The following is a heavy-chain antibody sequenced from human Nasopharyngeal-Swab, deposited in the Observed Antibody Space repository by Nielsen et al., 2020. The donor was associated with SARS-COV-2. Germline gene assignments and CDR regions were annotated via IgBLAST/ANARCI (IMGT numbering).Heavy chain of an antibody. D-gene: IGHD3-22*01. Sequence: SETLSFPCTALGASISGSSYTWGWIRQPPGKGLEWIGSIYYSGSTYYNPSLKSRVTISVDTSKNQFSLKLSSVTAADTAVYYCAREVGDSSGYYLYFGNWGQGTLVTVSS. CDR1: GASISGSSYT. J-gene: IGHJ4*02. V-gene: IGHV4-39*07. CDR3: AREVGDSSGYYLYFGN. CDR2: IYYSGST.